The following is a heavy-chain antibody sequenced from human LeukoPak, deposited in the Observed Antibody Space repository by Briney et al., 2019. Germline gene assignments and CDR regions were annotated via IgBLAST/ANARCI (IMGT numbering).Heavy chain of an antibody. V-gene: IGHV1-2*02. J-gene: IGHJ4*02. Sequence: ASVKVSCKASGYTFTGYYMHWVRQAPGQGLEWMGWINPNSGGTNYAQKFQGRVTMTRDPSISTAYMELSSLRSDDTAVYYCARGYYYDSSGYYYVNYWGQGTLVTVSS. CDR3: ARGYYYDSSGYYYVNY. D-gene: IGHD3-22*01. CDR2: INPNSGGT. CDR1: GYTFTGYY.